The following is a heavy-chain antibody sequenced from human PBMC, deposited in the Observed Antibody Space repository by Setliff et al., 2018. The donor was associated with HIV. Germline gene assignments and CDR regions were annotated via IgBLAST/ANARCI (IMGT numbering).Heavy chain of an antibody. D-gene: IGHD3-3*01. V-gene: IGHV4-4*08. Sequence: LSLTCTVSGDSIRGYYWSWIRQPPGKGLEWIGHIYTSGSTNYNPSLKSRLTISLDTKNQFSLKLSSVTAADTAVYYCARGVNFDYWGQGTQVTVSS. CDR1: GDSIRGYY. J-gene: IGHJ4*02. CDR2: IYTSGST. CDR3: ARGVNFDY.